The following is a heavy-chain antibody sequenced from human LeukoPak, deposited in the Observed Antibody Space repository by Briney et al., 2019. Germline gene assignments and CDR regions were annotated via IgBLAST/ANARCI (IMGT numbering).Heavy chain of an antibody. J-gene: IGHJ3*02. V-gene: IGHV5-51*01. CDR2: IYPGDSDT. CDR3: ARRGVGAGSDAFDI. CDR1: GYSFATCW. Sequence: GESLKISCKGSGYSFATCWIGWVRQMPGKGLEWMGIIYPGDSDTRYSPSFQGQVTISADKSISTAYLQWSSLKASGTAMYYCARRGVGAGSDAFDIWGQGTMVTVSS. D-gene: IGHD3-16*01.